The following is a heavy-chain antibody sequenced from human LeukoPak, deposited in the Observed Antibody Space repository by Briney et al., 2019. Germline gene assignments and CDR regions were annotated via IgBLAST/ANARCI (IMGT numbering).Heavy chain of an antibody. V-gene: IGHV3-23*01. D-gene: IGHD4-17*01. CDR1: GFSFSNYA. CDR3: GRDPNGDYVGAFEF. CDR2: IRGRGDGT. J-gene: IGHJ3*01. Sequence: PGGSLRLSCAASGFSFSNYAMTWVRQAPGKGLECVSSIRGRGDGTSYADSVKGRFTMSRDNSKNTLYLQMNSLRAEDTAIYYCGRDPNGDYVGAFEFWGQGALVTVS.